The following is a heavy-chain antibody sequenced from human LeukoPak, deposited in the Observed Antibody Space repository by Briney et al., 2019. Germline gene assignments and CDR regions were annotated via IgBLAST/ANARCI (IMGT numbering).Heavy chain of an antibody. D-gene: IGHD5-12*01. CDR2: IYTSGST. Sequence: SETLSLTCTVSGGSISSYYWSWIRQPAGKGLEWIGRIYTSGSTNYNPSLKSRVTMSVDTSKNQFSLKLSSVTAADTAVYYCARARIVATITTYYYYGLDVWGQGTTVTVPS. CDR1: GGSISSYY. V-gene: IGHV4-4*07. CDR3: ARARIVATITTYYYYGLDV. J-gene: IGHJ6*02.